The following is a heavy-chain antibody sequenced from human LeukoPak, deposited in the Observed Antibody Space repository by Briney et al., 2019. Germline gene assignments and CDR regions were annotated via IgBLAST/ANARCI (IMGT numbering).Heavy chain of an antibody. CDR1: GYTFTSYD. V-gene: IGHV1-8*01. Sequence: ASVTVSCKASGYTFTSYDINWVRQATGQGLEWMGWMNPNSGNTGYAQKFQGRVTMTRNTSISTAYMELSSLRSEDTAVYYCARAALGDYYYYGMDVWGQGTTVTVSS. CDR2: MNPNSGNT. CDR3: ARAALGDYYYYGMDV. J-gene: IGHJ6*02. D-gene: IGHD6-25*01.